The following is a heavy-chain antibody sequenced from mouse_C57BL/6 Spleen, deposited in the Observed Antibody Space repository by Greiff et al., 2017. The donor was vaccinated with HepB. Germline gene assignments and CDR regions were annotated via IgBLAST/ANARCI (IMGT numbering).Heavy chain of an antibody. J-gene: IGHJ2*01. V-gene: IGHV1-69*01. CDR1: GYTFTSYW. CDR3: ARGPYY. Sequence: QVQLQQPGAELVMPGASVKLSCKASGYTFTSYWMHWVKQRPGQGLEWIGEIDPSDSYTNYNQKFKGKSTLTVDKSSSTAYMQLSSLTSEDSAVYYCARGPYYWGQGTTLTVSS. CDR2: IDPSDSYT.